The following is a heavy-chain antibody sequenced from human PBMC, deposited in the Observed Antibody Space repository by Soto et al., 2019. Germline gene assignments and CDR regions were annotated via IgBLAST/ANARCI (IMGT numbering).Heavy chain of an antibody. Sequence: KPSETLSLTCAVYGGSFSGYYWCWIRQPPGKGLEWIGEINHSGSTNYNPSLKSRVTISVDTSKNQFSLKLSSVTAADTAVYYCARGTSTYYYDSSGYYHRNRPTVSFDYWGQGTLVTISS. D-gene: IGHD3-22*01. CDR3: ARGTSTYYYDSSGYYHRNRPTVSFDY. J-gene: IGHJ4*02. CDR2: INHSGST. V-gene: IGHV4-34*01. CDR1: GGSFSGYY.